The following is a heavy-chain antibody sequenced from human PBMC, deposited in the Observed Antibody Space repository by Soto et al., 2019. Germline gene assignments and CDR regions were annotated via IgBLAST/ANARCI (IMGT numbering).Heavy chain of an antibody. V-gene: IGHV3-30-3*01. J-gene: IGHJ6*02. Sequence: QVQLVESGGGVVQPGRSLRLSCAASGFTFSSYAMHWVRQAPGKGLEWVAVISYDGSNKYYADSVKGRFTISRDNSKNTLYLQMNSLRAEDTAVYYCARDSDIVVVPAAKTYYYYGMDVWGQGTTVTVSS. CDR2: ISYDGSNK. CDR3: ARDSDIVVVPAAKTYYYYGMDV. D-gene: IGHD2-2*01. CDR1: GFTFSSYA.